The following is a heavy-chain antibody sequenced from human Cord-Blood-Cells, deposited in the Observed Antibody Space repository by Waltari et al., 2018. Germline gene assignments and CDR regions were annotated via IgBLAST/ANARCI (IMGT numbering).Heavy chain of an antibody. V-gene: IGHV3-73*02. CDR3: TLDPPGDY. CDR1: GFTFSGSA. J-gene: IGHJ4*02. D-gene: IGHD1-1*01. CDR2: IRSKANSYAT. Sequence: EVQMVESGGGLGQPGGSLTLSCDACGFTFSGSAMHWVRQASGKGLEWVGRIRSKANSYATAYAASVKGRFTISRDDSKNTAYLQMNSLKTEDTAVYYCTLDPPGDYWGQGTLVTVSS.